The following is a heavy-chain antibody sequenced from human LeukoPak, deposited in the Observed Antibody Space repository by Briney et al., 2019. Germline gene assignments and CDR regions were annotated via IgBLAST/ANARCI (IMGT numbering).Heavy chain of an antibody. CDR1: GDSISSYY. CDR2: IYYSGSI. V-gene: IGHV4-59*08. Sequence: SETLSLTCSVSGDSISSYYWSWIRQPPGKGLEWIGNIYYSGSINYNPSLKSRVTISVDTSTNQFSLKLSSVTAADTAVYYCTRSGYSSNWYIVPGSMLDYWGQGTLATVSS. CDR3: TRSGYSSNWYIVPGSMLDY. J-gene: IGHJ4*02. D-gene: IGHD6-13*01.